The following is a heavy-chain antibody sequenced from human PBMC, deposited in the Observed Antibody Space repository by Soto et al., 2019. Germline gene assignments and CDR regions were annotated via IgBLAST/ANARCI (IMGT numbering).Heavy chain of an antibody. Sequence: QVQLVQSGAEVKKPGSSVKVSCKASGGTFSSYAISWVRQAPGQGLEWMGGIIPMFGTTKYAQKFQGRLTIAADESASTTYMELRSLSSGDTAVYYCARGVVVVPTSQWGWFDPWGQGTLVTVSS. CDR3: ARGVVVVPTSQWGWFDP. CDR2: IIPMFGTT. V-gene: IGHV1-69*01. J-gene: IGHJ5*02. CDR1: GGTFSSYA. D-gene: IGHD2-15*01.